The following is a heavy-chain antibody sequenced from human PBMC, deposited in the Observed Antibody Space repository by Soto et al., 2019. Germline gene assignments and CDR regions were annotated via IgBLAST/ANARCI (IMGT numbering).Heavy chain of an antibody. V-gene: IGHV1-8*01. D-gene: IGHD2-15*01. J-gene: IGHJ4*02. CDR1: GYTFTSYD. CDR2: MNPNSGNT. CDR3: ARQFGDIVVVVAAASDY. Sequence: ASVKVSCKASGYTFTSYDINWVRQATGQGLEWMGRMNPNSGNTGYAQKFQGRVTMTRNTSISTAYMELSSLRSEDTAVYYCARQFGDIVVVVAAASDYWGQGTLVTAPQ.